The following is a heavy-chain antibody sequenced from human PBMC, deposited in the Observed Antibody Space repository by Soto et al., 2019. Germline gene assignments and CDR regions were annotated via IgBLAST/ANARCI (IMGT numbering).Heavy chain of an antibody. CDR1: GHSFTSYW. J-gene: IGHJ4*02. CDR3: ASSGDCSSTSCYHFDY. Sequence: ESLKISCKGSGHSFTSYWIGWVRQMPGKGLEWMGIIYPGDSDTRYSPSFQGQVTISADKSISTAYLQWSSLKASDTAMYYCASSGDCSSTSCYHFDYWGQGTLVTVSS. V-gene: IGHV5-51*01. CDR2: IYPGDSDT. D-gene: IGHD2-2*01.